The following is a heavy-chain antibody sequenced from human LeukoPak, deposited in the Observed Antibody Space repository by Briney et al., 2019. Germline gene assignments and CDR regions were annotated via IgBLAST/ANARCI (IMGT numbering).Heavy chain of an antibody. Sequence: PSETLSLTCTVSGGSISSGSYYWSWIRQPAGKGLERIGRIYTSGSTNYNPSLKSRVTISVDTSKNQFSLKLSSVTAADTAVYYCARSTYYDFWSGPVDYWGQGTLVTVSS. D-gene: IGHD3-3*01. CDR3: ARSTYYDFWSGPVDY. CDR1: GGSISSGSYY. CDR2: IYTSGST. J-gene: IGHJ4*02. V-gene: IGHV4-61*02.